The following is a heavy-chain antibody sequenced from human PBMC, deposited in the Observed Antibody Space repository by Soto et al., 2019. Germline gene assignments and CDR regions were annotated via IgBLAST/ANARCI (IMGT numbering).Heavy chain of an antibody. J-gene: IGHJ5*02. D-gene: IGHD3-3*02. CDR3: ARHSLALRKNNWFDP. CDR1: GDSIISSDFY. V-gene: IGHV4-39*01. Sequence: SETLSLTCTVSGDSIISSDFYWGWVRQPPGKGLEWIGSIFYLGSSYYNPSLKSRVTMSVDTSKNQFSLRLRSVTAADTALYFCARHSLALRKNNWFDPWGQGIMVTVTS. CDR2: IFYLGSS.